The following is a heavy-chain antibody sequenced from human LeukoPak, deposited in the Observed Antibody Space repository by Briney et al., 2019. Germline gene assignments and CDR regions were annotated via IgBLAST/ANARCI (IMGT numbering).Heavy chain of an antibody. CDR1: GGTFSSYA. Sequence: SVKVSCQASGGTFSSYAISGVRQAPGQGLEWMGGIIPIFGTANYAQKFQGRVTITADESTSTAYMELSSLRSEDTAVYYCARDKGIAAAGTTWGQGTMVTVSS. D-gene: IGHD6-13*01. CDR3: ARDKGIAAAGTT. J-gene: IGHJ5*02. CDR2: IIPIFGTA. V-gene: IGHV1-69*13.